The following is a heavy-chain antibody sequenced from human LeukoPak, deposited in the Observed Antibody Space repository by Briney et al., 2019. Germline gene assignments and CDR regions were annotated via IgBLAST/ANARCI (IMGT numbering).Heavy chain of an antibody. V-gene: IGHV3-30*03. CDR2: ISSDGNDK. J-gene: IGHJ4*02. CDR1: GGTFSSYG. CDR3: TTKVIRGNSGDDYDD. Sequence: GSLRLSCAASGGTFSSYGMHWVRQAPGKGLGGVGLISSDGNDKLYGDSVKGRFTISRDDSKSTLYLQMNSLRAEDTAVYYCTTKVIRGNSGDDYDDWGQGTLVTVSS. D-gene: IGHD5-12*01.